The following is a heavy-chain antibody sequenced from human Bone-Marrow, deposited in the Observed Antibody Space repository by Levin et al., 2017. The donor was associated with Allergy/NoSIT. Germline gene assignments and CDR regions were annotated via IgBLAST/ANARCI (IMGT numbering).Heavy chain of an antibody. D-gene: IGHD3-10*01. V-gene: IGHV3-72*01. Sequence: GESLKISCAVSGFTFSDHYMDWFRQAPGKGLEWVGRSRNKANSYTPEYAASVKGRFTISRDDSNSSLYLQMNSLKTEDMAVYYCARDLEIGVRRYYMDVWGEGTTVTVSS. CDR2: SRNKANSYTP. CDR1: GFTFSDHY. J-gene: IGHJ6*03. CDR3: ARDLEIGVRRYYMDV.